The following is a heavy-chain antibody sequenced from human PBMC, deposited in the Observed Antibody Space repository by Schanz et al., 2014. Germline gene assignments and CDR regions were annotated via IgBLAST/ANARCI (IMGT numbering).Heavy chain of an antibody. CDR1: GFTVNNYA. J-gene: IGHJ4*02. CDR2: ITRQGTT. CDR3: AKDHPSSGWPAFDV. D-gene: IGHD6-19*01. V-gene: IGHV3-23*01. Sequence: EVQLLESGGRLVQPGGSLRLSCTVSGFTVNNYAMNWVRQAPGRGLEWVSGITRQGTTYYGDFVRGRFSISRDLSSNTIKLQMNSLRADNSAIYYCAKDHPSSGWPAFDVWGQGTQVTVSS.